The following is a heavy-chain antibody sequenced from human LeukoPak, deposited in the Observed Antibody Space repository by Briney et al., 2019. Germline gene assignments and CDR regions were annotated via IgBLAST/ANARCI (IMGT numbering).Heavy chain of an antibody. CDR3: ARDMYYYDSSGYAAYYMDV. D-gene: IGHD3-22*01. CDR1: GYTFTSYD. Sequence: GASVKVSCKASGYTFTSYDINWVRQATGQGLEWVGWMNPNSGDTGYAQKFQGRVTMTRNTSISTAYMELSSLRSEDTAVYYCARDMYYYDSSGYAAYYMDVWGKGTTVTVSS. V-gene: IGHV1-8*01. CDR2: MNPNSGDT. J-gene: IGHJ6*03.